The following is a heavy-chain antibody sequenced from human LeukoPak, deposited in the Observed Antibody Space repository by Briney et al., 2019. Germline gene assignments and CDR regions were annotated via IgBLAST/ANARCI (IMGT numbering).Heavy chain of an antibody. D-gene: IGHD1-14*01. CDR1: LDSTTSNF. J-gene: IGHJ4*02. CDR2: IHRSGSP. V-gene: IGHV4-4*02. Sequence: SETLSLTCTVSLDSTTSNFWSWGRQPPGKGLEWIGEIHRSGSPNDNPSLQSRVTISIDRSRNQIALELSSVTAADTAVYYCAREILGGFNPGAYWGQGTLVTVSS. CDR3: AREILGGFNPGAY.